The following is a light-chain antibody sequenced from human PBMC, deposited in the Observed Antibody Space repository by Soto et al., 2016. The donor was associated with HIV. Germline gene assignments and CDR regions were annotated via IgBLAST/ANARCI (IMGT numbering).Light chain of an antibody. V-gene: IGKV1-5*03. CDR3: HQYNTYPHT. Sequence: DIQMTQSPSTLSASVGDRVTITCRASQRISSWLAWYQQKPGKAPKLLIYKASTLESGVPSRFSGSGSGTEFTLTISSLQPDDFATYYCHQYNTYPHTFGLGTKLEIK. CDR1: QRISSW. CDR2: KAS. J-gene: IGKJ2*01.